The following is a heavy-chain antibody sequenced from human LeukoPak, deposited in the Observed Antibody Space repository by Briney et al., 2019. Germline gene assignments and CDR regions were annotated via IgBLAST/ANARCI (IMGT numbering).Heavy chain of an antibody. CDR2: IYNSGST. V-gene: IGHV4-59*02. CDR1: GGSVSSYY. Sequence: SETLSLTXTVSGGSVSSYYWSWIRQPPGEGLEWIAYIYNSGSTNYDLSLKSRVTISVDTSKNQFSLKLSSVTAADTAVYYCVRDWEGFNFDIWGQGTMVTVSS. D-gene: IGHD1-26*01. J-gene: IGHJ3*02. CDR3: VRDWEGFNFDI.